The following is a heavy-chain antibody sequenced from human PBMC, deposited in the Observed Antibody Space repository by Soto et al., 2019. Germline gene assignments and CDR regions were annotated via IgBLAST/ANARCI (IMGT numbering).Heavy chain of an antibody. CDR3: ARHLWWELLTWFDP. CDR2: IYYSVST. CDR1: GFTVSRYY. J-gene: IGHJ5*02. Sequence: PDTLSLTCPVSGFTVSRYYWSLLRPLLGEGLEWIGSIYYSVSTYYNPSSKIRVIISVDTTKNQSSLKLSSVTAADMAVYYCARHLWWELLTWFDPWGQGTLVTLSS. V-gene: IGHV4-59*05. D-gene: IGHD2-15*01.